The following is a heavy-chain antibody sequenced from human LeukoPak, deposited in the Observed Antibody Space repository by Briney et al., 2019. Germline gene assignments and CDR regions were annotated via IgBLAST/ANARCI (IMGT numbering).Heavy chain of an antibody. Sequence: PGGSLRLSCAASGFTFSSYWMHWVRQAPGKGLVWVSRINSDGSSTSYADSVKGRFTISRDNAKNTLYLQMNSLRAEDTAVYYCARDTNWRSGYSYGYVDYWGQGTLVTVSS. CDR3: ARDTNWRSGYSYGYVDY. CDR2: INSDGSST. CDR1: GFTFSSYW. J-gene: IGHJ4*02. V-gene: IGHV3-74*01. D-gene: IGHD5-18*01.